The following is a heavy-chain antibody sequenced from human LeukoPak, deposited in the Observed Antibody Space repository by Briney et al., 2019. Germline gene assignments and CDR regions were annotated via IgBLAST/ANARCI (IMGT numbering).Heavy chain of an antibody. J-gene: IGHJ5*02. CDR1: GFTFDDYA. CDR3: AKATGRGYSFGWFDP. Sequence: GRSLRLSCAASGFTFDDYAMHWVRQAPGKGLEWVSGISWNSGSIGYADSVKGRFTISRDNAKNSLYLQMNSLRAEDTALYYCAKATGRGYSFGWFDPWGQGTLVTVSS. CDR2: ISWNSGSI. D-gene: IGHD5-18*01. V-gene: IGHV3-9*01.